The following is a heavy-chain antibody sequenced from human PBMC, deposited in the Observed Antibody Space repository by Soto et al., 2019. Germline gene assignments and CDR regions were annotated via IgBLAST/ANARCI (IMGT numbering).Heavy chain of an antibody. D-gene: IGHD2-2*02. CDR3: ARFGYCSSTSCYTGAYYYYGMDV. Sequence: SETLSLTCAVYGRSFSGYDWSWIRQPPGKGLEWIGEINHSGSTNYNPSLKSRVTISVDTSKNQFSLKLSSVTAADTAVYYCARFGYCSSTSCYTGAYYYYGMDVWGQGTTVTVSS. J-gene: IGHJ6*02. CDR2: INHSGST. CDR1: GRSFSGYD. V-gene: IGHV4-34*01.